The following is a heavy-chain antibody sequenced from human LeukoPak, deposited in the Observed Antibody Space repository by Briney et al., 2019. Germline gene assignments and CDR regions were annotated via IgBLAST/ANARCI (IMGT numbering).Heavy chain of an antibody. CDR1: GGSISSYY. D-gene: IGHD3-22*01. Sequence: SETLSLTCTVSGGSISSYYWSWIRQPPGKGLEWIGYIYYSGSTNYNPSLKSRVTISVDTSKNQFSLKLSSVTAADTAVYYCARDHTSWLTDAFDIWGQGTMVTVSS. J-gene: IGHJ3*02. CDR2: IYYSGST. V-gene: IGHV4-59*01. CDR3: ARDHTSWLTDAFDI.